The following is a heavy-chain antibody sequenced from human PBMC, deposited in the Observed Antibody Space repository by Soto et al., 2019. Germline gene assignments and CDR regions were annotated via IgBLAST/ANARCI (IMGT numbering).Heavy chain of an antibody. CDR1: GVSIGSHF. D-gene: IGHD2-15*01. CDR2: IYHTVNT. CDR3: ARLQYTVVTALDI. V-gene: IGHV4-59*11. J-gene: IGHJ3*02. Sequence: QVQLQESGPRLVKPSETLSLTCSVSGVSIGSHFWSWIRQAPGRGPELVCYIYHTVNTNYNPALKSQVTTSMDTSENQLSLPLSLETAADTAVYYCARLQYTVVTALDIWGQGTMVTVSS.